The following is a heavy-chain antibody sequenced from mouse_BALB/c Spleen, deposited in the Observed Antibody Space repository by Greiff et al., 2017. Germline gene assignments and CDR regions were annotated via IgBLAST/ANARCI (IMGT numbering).Heavy chain of an antibody. CDR1: GFNIKDYY. Sequence: VQLQQSGAELVRSGASVKLSCTASGFNIKDYYMHWVKQRPEQGLEWIGWIDPENGDTEYAPKFQGKATMTADTSSNTAYLQLSSLTSEDTAVYYGNALGYDYFDYWGQGTTLTVSS. J-gene: IGHJ2*01. CDR3: NALGYDYFDY. V-gene: IGHV14-4*02. D-gene: IGHD4-1*01. CDR2: IDPENGDT.